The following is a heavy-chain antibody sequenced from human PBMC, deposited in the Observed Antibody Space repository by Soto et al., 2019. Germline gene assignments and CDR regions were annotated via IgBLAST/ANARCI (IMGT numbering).Heavy chain of an antibody. D-gene: IGHD4-17*01. CDR3: AKGATVTTGIYGMDV. Sequence: PGGSLRLSCAASGFTFDDYAMNWVRQDPGKGPEWVSGISWNSGSRGYADSVKGRFTISRDNAKNSLYLQMNSLRAEDTALYYCAKGATVTTGIYGMDVWGQGTTVTGSS. V-gene: IGHV3-9*01. J-gene: IGHJ6*02. CDR1: GFTFDDYA. CDR2: ISWNSGSR.